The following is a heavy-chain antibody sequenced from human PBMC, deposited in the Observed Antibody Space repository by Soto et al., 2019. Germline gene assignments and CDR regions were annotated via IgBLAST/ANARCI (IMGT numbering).Heavy chain of an antibody. CDR1: GYTFTSYD. J-gene: IGHJ4*02. CDR3: ARQGIGGWLVLRPIDY. Sequence: ASVKVSCKASGYTFTSYDINWVRQATGQGLEWMGWMNPNSGNTGYAQKFQGRVTMTRNTSISTAYMELSSLRSEDTAVYYCARQGIGGWLVLRPIDYWGQGTLVTVSS. D-gene: IGHD6-19*01. CDR2: MNPNSGNT. V-gene: IGHV1-8*01.